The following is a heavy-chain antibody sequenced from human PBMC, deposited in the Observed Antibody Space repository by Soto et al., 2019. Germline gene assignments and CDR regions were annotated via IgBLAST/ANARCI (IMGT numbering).Heavy chain of an antibody. CDR2: IWYDGSNK. J-gene: IGHJ4*02. CDR1: GFTFSSYG. CDR3: ARDLATAADGDY. V-gene: IGHV3-33*01. D-gene: IGHD6-25*01. Sequence: PGGSLRLSCAASGFTFSSYGMHWVRQAPGKGLEWVAVIWYDGSNKYYADSVKGRFTISRDNSKNTLYLQMNSLRAEDTAVYYCARDLATAADGDYWGQGTLVTVSS.